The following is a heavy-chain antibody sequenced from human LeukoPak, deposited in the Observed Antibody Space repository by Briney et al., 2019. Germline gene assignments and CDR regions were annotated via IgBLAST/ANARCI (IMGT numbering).Heavy chain of an antibody. CDR1: GFTFSNGL. J-gene: IGHJ4*02. V-gene: IGHV3-15*01. CDR3: TTRLTGVDY. D-gene: IGHD1-20*01. CDR2: IKSKTDGGTT. Sequence: GGSLRLSCAASGFTFSNGLMSWVRQAPGKGLEWVGRIKSKTDGGTTDYAAPVKGRFTISRDDSKNTVYLQMDSLKTEDTAVYYCTTRLTGVDYWGQGTLVTVSS.